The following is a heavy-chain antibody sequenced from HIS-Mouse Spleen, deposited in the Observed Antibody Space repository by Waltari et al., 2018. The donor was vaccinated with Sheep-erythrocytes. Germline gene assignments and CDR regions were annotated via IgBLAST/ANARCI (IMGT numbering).Heavy chain of an antibody. D-gene: IGHD3-10*01. CDR1: GFTFSSYG. J-gene: IGHJ5*02. V-gene: IGHV3-30*18. CDR3: AKDGGGNWFDP. Sequence: QVQLVESGGGVVQPGRSLRLSCEAPGFTFSSYGMHWVRQAPGKGLEWVAVISYDGSNKYYADSVKGRFTISRDNSKNTLYLQMNSLRAEDTAVYYCAKDGGGNWFDPWGQGTLVTVSS. CDR2: ISYDGSNK.